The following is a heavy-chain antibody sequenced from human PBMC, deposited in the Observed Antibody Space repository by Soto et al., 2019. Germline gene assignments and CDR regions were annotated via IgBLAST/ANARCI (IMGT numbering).Heavy chain of an antibody. CDR1: GFTFNIYW. CDR2: IDNDGSAT. CDR3: ARDNGTSY. Sequence: EVQLVESGGGLVQPGGSLRLSCVASGFTFNIYWMHWVRQAPGKGLEWVSRIDNDGSATTYADSVKGRFTISRDNAKNTLFLQMTPLRVDNPALFFCARDNGTSYWAQEPLVPFPS. J-gene: IGHJ4*02. V-gene: IGHV3-74*01.